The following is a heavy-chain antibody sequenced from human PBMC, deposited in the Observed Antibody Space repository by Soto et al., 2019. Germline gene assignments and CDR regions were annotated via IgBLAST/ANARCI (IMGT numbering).Heavy chain of an antibody. J-gene: IGHJ4*02. Sequence: PSETLSLTCTVSGGSIRGYYWSWIRQPPGKRLEWIGYIYYSGSTDYNPSLKSRVTLSVDSSRNQFSLKLTSVTAADTAVYYCARRGEDTSGYYPFCGQRTLVTVSS. D-gene: IGHD3-22*01. V-gene: IGHV4-59*01. CDR3: ARRGEDTSGYYPF. CDR1: GGSIRGYY. CDR2: IYYSGST.